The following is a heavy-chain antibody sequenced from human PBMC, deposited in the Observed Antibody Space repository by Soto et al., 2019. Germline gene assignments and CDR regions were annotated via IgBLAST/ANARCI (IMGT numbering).Heavy chain of an antibody. CDR1: GYSISSGYY. Sequence: SETLSLTCAVSGYSISSGYYWGWIRQPPGKGLEWIGSIYHSGSTYYNPSLKSRVTISVDTSKNQFSLKLSSVTAADTAVYYCASDYYDSSGTTTPNYYGMDVWGQGTTVTVSS. D-gene: IGHD3-22*01. CDR2: IYHSGST. J-gene: IGHJ6*02. CDR3: ASDYYDSSGTTTPNYYGMDV. V-gene: IGHV4-38-2*01.